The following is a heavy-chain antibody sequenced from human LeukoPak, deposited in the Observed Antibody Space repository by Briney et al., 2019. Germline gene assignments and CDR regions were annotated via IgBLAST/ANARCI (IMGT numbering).Heavy chain of an antibody. D-gene: IGHD2-2*01. CDR1: GFTFSSYG. CDR2: IWYDGSNK. J-gene: IGHJ6*02. CDR3: ARDWDCSNTSCSRSRYYYYYGMDV. V-gene: IGHV3-33*08. Sequence: PGGSLRLSCAASGFTFSSYGMHWVRQAPGKGLEWVAVIWYDGSNKYYADSVKGRFTISRDNSKNTLYLQMNSLRAEDTAVYYCARDWDCSNTSCSRSRYYYYYGMDVWGQGTTVTVSS.